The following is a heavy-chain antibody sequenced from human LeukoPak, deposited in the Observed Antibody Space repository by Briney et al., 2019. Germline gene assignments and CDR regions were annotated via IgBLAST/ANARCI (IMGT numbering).Heavy chain of an antibody. V-gene: IGHV1-8*01. Sequence: ASVKVSCKASGYTFTIYDINWVRQAPGQGLEWVGWVNPNSGGTVYAQNFQGRVTMTRDTSIGTAYMELNSLRSKDTAVYYCARGAIFGVTTWGYGMDVWGQGTTVTVSS. CDR3: ARGAIFGVTTWGYGMDV. CDR1: GYTFTIYD. J-gene: IGHJ6*02. D-gene: IGHD3-3*01. CDR2: VNPNSGGT.